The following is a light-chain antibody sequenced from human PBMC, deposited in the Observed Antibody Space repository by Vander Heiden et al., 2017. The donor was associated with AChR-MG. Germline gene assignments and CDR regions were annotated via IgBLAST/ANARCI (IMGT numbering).Light chain of an antibody. CDR3: CALYAGTTVV. CDR2: QVT. CDR1: AADVGAFAL. J-gene: IGLJ1*01. V-gene: IGLV2-23*02. Sequence: QSALPQPASVSGSPGQALTISCPGTAADVGAFALVPWYQQHPGKAPKLIIYQVTKRPPGVSGRFLGSRSGTTASLTISGLQAEDEADYFCCALYAGTTVVVGTGTTVAVL.